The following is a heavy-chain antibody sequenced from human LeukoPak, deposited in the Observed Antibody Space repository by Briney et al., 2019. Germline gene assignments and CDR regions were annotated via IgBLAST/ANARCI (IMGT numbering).Heavy chain of an antibody. J-gene: IGHJ4*02. CDR1: GFPFSSYG. V-gene: IGHV3-30*03. D-gene: IGHD2-15*01. Sequence: GGSLRLSCAASGFPFSSYGMHWVRQAPGKGLEWVAVTSHDGNKRYYADSVKGRFTTSRDNSKNTLYLQMNSLRAEDTAVYYCARDRGSNDPIDYWGQGTLVTVSS. CDR2: TSHDGNKR. CDR3: ARDRGSNDPIDY.